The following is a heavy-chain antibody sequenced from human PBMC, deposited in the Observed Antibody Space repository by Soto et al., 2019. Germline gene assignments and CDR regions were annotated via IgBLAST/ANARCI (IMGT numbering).Heavy chain of an antibody. J-gene: IGHJ4*02. Sequence: QVQLVQSGAEVKKPGSSVKVSCKASGGTFSRYTISWVRQAPGQGLEWMGRIIPILGIANYAQKFQGRVTITADKSTSTAYMELSSLRADDTAVYYCARAVYDSMWDYWGQGTLVTVSS. CDR2: IIPILGIA. CDR3: ARAVYDSMWDY. V-gene: IGHV1-69*02. CDR1: GGTFSRYT. D-gene: IGHD3-22*01.